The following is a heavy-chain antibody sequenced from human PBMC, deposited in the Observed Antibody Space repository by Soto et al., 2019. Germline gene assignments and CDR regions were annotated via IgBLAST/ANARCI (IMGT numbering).Heavy chain of an antibody. D-gene: IGHD6-19*01. J-gene: IGHJ4*02. CDR3: AKPIPMAGNSYFDY. V-gene: IGHV3-23*01. Sequence: GGSLRLSCAASGFIFSKYAMSWVRQAPGKGLEWVSAISGSGGGTYYADSVKGRFTISRDNSENTLLLQMDSLRAEDTATYHCAKPIPMAGNSYFDYWGQGIMVTVS. CDR1: GFIFSKYA. CDR2: ISGSGGGT.